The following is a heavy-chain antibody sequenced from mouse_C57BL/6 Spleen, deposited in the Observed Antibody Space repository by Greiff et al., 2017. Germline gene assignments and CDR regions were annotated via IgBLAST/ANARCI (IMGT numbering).Heavy chain of an antibody. CDR1: GYSITSGYY. Sequence: VQLQQSGPGLVKPSQSLSLTCSVTGYSITSGYYWNWIRQFPGNKLEWMGYISYDGSNNYNPSLKNRISIAHDTSKNQFFLKLNSVTTEDTATYDCARSYGYDGAWFAYWGQGTLVTVSA. CDR2: ISYDGSN. D-gene: IGHD2-2*01. J-gene: IGHJ3*01. V-gene: IGHV3-6*01. CDR3: ARSYGYDGAWFAY.